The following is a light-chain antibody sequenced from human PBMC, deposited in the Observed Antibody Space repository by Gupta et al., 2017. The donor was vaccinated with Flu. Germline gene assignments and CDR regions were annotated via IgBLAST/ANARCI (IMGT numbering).Light chain of an antibody. CDR3: QAWDTTTGV. CDR2: KDN. Sequence: SPGQTASITCSGDKLGNKFASWYQQKPGQSPVLVIHKDNKRPAGIPERFSGSNSGTTATLTISGTQSMDEDDYYCQAWDTTTGVFGGGTKLTVL. V-gene: IGLV3-1*01. CDR1: KLGNKF. J-gene: IGLJ2*01.